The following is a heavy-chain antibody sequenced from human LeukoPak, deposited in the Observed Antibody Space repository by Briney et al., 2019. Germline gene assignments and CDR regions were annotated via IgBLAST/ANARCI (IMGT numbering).Heavy chain of an antibody. Sequence: GGSLRLSCAASGFTFSSYAMHWVRQAPGKGLEWVAVISYDGSNKYYADSVKGRFTISRDNSKNTLYLQMNSLRAEDTAVYYCARGGGLRAYYFDYRGQGTLVTVSS. CDR1: GFTFSSYA. CDR3: ARGGGLRAYYFDY. J-gene: IGHJ4*02. CDR2: ISYDGSNK. D-gene: IGHD5-24*01. V-gene: IGHV3-30*04.